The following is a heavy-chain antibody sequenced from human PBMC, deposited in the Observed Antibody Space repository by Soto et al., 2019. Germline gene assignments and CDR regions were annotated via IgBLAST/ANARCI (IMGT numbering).Heavy chain of an antibody. CDR3: ARLLRGPYSNNWYFDP. D-gene: IGHD6-13*01. Sequence: GGSLRLSCAASGFTFSSYWMSWVRQAPGKGLEWVANIKQDGSEKYYVDSVKGRFTISKDNAKNSLYLRMNSLRAEDTAVYYSARLLRGPYSNNWYFDPWGQGTLVTVSS. CDR2: IKQDGSEK. V-gene: IGHV3-7*01. J-gene: IGHJ5*02. CDR1: GFTFSSYW.